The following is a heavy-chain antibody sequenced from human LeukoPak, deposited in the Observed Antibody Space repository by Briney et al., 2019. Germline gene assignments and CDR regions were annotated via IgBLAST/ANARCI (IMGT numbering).Heavy chain of an antibody. V-gene: IGHV3-7*01. Sequence: GGSLRLSCAASDFTFSSYWMTWVRQASGKGLEWVANIKQDGSETYYVDSVKGRFTIFRDNAKNSLYLQMNGLRAEDTAVYYCARGGGYYIYWGQGTLVTVSS. CDR3: ARGGGYYIY. J-gene: IGHJ4*02. CDR1: DFTFSSYW. D-gene: IGHD3-22*01. CDR2: IKQDGSET.